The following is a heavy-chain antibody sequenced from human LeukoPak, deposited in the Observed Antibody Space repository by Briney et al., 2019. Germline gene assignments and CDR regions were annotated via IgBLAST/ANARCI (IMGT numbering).Heavy chain of an antibody. D-gene: IGHD2-15*01. V-gene: IGHV3-23*01. Sequence: GGSLRLSCAASGFAFSSYAMSWVRQTPGKGLEWVSVTRGSDGSTHYLDSVKGRFTISRDTSKNTLYLQMNSLRAEDTAVYYCATPAAYFYGGSAYVCHWGRGTLGTVSS. CDR2: TRGSDGST. CDR1: GFAFSSYA. CDR3: ATPAAYFYGGSAYVCH. J-gene: IGHJ1*01.